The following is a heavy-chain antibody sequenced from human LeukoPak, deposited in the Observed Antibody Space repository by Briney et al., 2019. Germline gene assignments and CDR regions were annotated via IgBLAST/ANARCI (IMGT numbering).Heavy chain of an antibody. CDR2: ISYDGSNK. CDR3: AKDELRFLEWLLSRMDV. V-gene: IGHV3-30*18. Sequence: PGGSLRLSCAASGFTFSSYGMHWVRQAPGRGLEWVAVISYDGSNKYYADSVKGRFTISRDNSKNTLYLQMNSQRAEDTAVYYCAKDELRFLEWLLSRMDVWGQGTTVTVSS. CDR1: GFTFSSYG. J-gene: IGHJ6*02. D-gene: IGHD3-3*01.